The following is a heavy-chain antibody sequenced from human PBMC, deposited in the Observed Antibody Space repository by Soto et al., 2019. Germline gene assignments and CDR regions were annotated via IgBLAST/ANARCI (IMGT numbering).Heavy chain of an antibody. J-gene: IGHJ4*02. Sequence: QVQLQESGPGLVKPSETLSLTCSVSGGSISGSYWSWIRQSPGKGLEWLGYVYYTGSTNYSPSLRSRVSISVDTSKNEFSLRLSSVTAADKAVDVCARSVAVPGAHIDYWGQGTQVTVSS. CDR2: VYYTGST. CDR1: GGSISGSY. CDR3: ARSVAVPGAHIDY. D-gene: IGHD6-19*01. V-gene: IGHV4-59*01.